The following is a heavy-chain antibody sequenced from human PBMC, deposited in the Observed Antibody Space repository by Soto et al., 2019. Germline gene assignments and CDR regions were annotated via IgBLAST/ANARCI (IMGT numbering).Heavy chain of an antibody. CDR3: ARDGYTLTPNYYYGMDV. D-gene: IGHD4-4*01. CDR2: IYYTGST. CDR1: GGSISSYY. V-gene: IGHV4-59*01. Sequence: PSETLSLTCTVSGGSISSYYRSWIRQPPGKGLEWIGYIYYTGSTNYNPSLKSRVTISVDTSKNHFSLKLSSVTAADTAVYYCARDGYTLTPNYYYGMDVWGQGTTVTVS. J-gene: IGHJ6*02.